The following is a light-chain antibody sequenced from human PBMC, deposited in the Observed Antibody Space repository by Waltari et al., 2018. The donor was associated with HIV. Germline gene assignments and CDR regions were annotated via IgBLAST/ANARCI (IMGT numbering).Light chain of an antibody. CDR3: AACDDSLL. CDR2: RHS. CDR1: NSNIGSKY. V-gene: IGLV1-47*01. Sequence: QSVLTQPPSASGTPGQWVTIPGSGSNSNIGSKYVYWYQQLPGTAPKCLNQRHSQRPSGVLDRVSGCESGVSATLGSSGLRAEEKADYYCAACDDSLLFGGGTKLTVL. J-gene: IGLJ2*01.